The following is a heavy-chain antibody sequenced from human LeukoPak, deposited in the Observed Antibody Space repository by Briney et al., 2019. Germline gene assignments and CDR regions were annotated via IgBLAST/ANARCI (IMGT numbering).Heavy chain of an antibody. J-gene: IGHJ6*03. V-gene: IGHV1-2*02. CDR3: ARVTSRGTYGDYISLRYYYYYYMDV. D-gene: IGHD4-17*01. Sequence: GASVKVSCKASGYTFTGYYMHWVRQAPGQGLEWMGWINPNSGGTNYAQKFQGRVTMTRDTSISTAYMELSRLRSDDTAVYYCARVTSRGTYGDYISLRYYYYYYMDVWGKGTTVTVSS. CDR2: INPNSGGT. CDR1: GYTFTGYY.